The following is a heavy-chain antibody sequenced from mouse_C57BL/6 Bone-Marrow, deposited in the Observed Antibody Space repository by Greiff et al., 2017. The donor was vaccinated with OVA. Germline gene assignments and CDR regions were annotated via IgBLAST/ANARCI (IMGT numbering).Heavy chain of an antibody. CDR1: GYTFTSYW. CDR2: INPSNGGT. Sequence: QVQLQQPGTDLVKPGASVKLSCKASGYTFTSYWMHWVKQRPGQGLEWIGNINPSNGGTNYNEKFKSKATLTVDKSSSTAYMQLSSLTSEDSAVYYCARQTAQAPAWFAYWGQGTLVTVSA. V-gene: IGHV1-53*01. CDR3: ARQTAQAPAWFAY. D-gene: IGHD3-2*02. J-gene: IGHJ3*01.